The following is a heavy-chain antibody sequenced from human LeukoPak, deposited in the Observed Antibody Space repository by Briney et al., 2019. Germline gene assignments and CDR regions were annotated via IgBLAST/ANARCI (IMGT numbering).Heavy chain of an antibody. CDR3: AKGWGIVVPLFYFDY. D-gene: IGHD3-22*01. V-gene: IGHV3-23*01. CDR2: ISGSGGST. J-gene: IGHJ4*02. Sequence: PGRSLRLSFAASGFTFSSYAMSWVRQAPGKGLEWVSAISGSGGSTYYADSVKGRFTISRDNSKNTLYLQMNSLRAEDTAVYYCAKGWGIVVPLFYFDYWGQGTLVTVSS. CDR1: GFTFSSYA.